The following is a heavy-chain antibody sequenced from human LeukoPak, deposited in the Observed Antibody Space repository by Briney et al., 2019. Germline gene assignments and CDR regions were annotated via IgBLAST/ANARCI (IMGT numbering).Heavy chain of an antibody. CDR3: ASVPYSSGWYNWFDP. CDR1: GGSVISSHYY. CDR2: MYYTGST. D-gene: IGHD6-19*01. Sequence: SETLSLTCTVSGGSVISSHYYWGWIRQPPGKGLEWIGSMYYTGSTNYNPSLKSRVTISVDTSKNQFSLKLSSVTAADTAVYYCASVPYSSGWYNWFDPWGQGTLVTVSS. J-gene: IGHJ5*02. V-gene: IGHV4-39*07.